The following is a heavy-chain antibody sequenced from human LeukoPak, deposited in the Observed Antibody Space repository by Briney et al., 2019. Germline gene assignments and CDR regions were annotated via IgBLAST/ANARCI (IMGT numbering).Heavy chain of an antibody. Sequence: SQTLSLTCTVSGGSIGSGGYYWSWIRQHPGKGLEWIGYIYYSGSTYYNPSLKSRVTISVDTSKNQFSLKLSSVTAADTAVYYCARDQFRDSYYYGMDVWGQGTTVTVSS. CDR1: GGSIGSGGYY. V-gene: IGHV4-31*03. D-gene: IGHD2-21*01. J-gene: IGHJ6*02. CDR3: ARDQFRDSYYYGMDV. CDR2: IYYSGST.